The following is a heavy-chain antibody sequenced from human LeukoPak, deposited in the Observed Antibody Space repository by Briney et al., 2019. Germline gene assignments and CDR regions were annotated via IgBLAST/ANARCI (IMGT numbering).Heavy chain of an antibody. Sequence: GGSLGLSCAASGFTFSTHDMSWVRQGPGKGLEWVSVISDSGARTDYADSVKGRFIISRDNSKNTVYLQMNSLRVEDTAAYYCAKGGWLDDYWGQGTLVTVSS. CDR1: GFTFSTHD. D-gene: IGHD6-19*01. CDR3: AKGGWLDDY. CDR2: ISDSGART. V-gene: IGHV3-23*01. J-gene: IGHJ4*02.